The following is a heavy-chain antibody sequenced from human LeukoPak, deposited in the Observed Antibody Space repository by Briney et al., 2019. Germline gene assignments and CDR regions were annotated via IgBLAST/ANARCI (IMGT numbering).Heavy chain of an antibody. D-gene: IGHD3-3*02. CDR2: ISGSGGST. V-gene: IGHV3-23*01. CDR3: AKQPFWSAYSGAFDI. CDR1: GFTFSSYA. Sequence: GGSLRLSCAASGFTFSSYAMSWVRQVPGKGLEWVSAISGSGGSTYFADSVKGRFTISRDNSKNTLYLQMNSLRAEDTAVYYCAKQPFWSAYSGAFDIWGLGTVVTVSS. J-gene: IGHJ3*02.